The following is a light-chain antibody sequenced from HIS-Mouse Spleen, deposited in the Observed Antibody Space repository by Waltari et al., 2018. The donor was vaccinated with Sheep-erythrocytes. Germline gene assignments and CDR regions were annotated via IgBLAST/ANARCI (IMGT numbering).Light chain of an antibody. CDR3: CSYAGSSTWV. V-gene: IGLV2-23*01. CDR1: SRDVGSYNL. CDR2: EGS. J-gene: IGLJ3*02. Sequence: QSALTQPASVSGSPGQSITISCTGTSRDVGSYNLVSWYQQHPGKAPKRMIYEGSTRPSGVSNRFSGSKSGNTASLTISGLQAEDEADYCCCSYAGSSTWVFGGGTKLTVL.